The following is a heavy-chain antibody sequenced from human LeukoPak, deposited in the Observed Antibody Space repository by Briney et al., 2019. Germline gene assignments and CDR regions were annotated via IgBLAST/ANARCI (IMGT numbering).Heavy chain of an antibody. CDR1: GFTFSSYH. CDR3: ARARPYVWGSYHP. D-gene: IGHD3-16*02. V-gene: IGHV3-21*04. CDR2: ISTSSSSSYI. Sequence: GGSLRLSCVVSGFTFSSYHMNWVRQAPGKGLEWVSSISTSSSSSYIYYADSVTGRFTISRDNAKNSLYLQMNSLRAEDTAVYYCARARPYVWGSYHPWGQGTLVTVSS. J-gene: IGHJ5*02.